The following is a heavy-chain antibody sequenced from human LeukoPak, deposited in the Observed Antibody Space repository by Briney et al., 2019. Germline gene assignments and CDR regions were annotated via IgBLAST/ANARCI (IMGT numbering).Heavy chain of an antibody. J-gene: IGHJ4*02. CDR2: IYSGGST. Sequence: PGGSLRLSRAASGFTVSSNYMTWVRQAPGKGLEWVSVIYSGGSTYYADSVKGRFTISRDNSKNTLYLQMNSLRAEDTAVYYCATSPASSCLDYWGQGTLVTVSS. CDR3: ATSPASSCLDY. V-gene: IGHV3-66*01. CDR1: GFTVSSNY. D-gene: IGHD6-13*01.